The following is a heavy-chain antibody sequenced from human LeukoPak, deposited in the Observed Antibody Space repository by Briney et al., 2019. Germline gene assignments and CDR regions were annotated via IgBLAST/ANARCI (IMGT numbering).Heavy chain of an antibody. CDR1: GGPISSYY. CDR2: IYYSGST. Sequence: SETLSLTCTVSGGPISSYYWSWIRQPPGKGLEWIGYIYYSGSTNYNPSLKSRVTISVDTSKNQFSLKLSSVTAADTAVYYCARTSEGYCSGGSCWDFYYYMDVWGKGTTVTVSS. V-gene: IGHV4-59*01. CDR3: ARTSEGYCSGGSCWDFYYYMDV. J-gene: IGHJ6*03. D-gene: IGHD2-15*01.